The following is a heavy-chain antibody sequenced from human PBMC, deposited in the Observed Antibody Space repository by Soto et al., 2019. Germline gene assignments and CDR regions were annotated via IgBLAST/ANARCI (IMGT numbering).Heavy chain of an antibody. D-gene: IGHD2-2*01. CDR2: INPSGGST. CDR3: ARRDRYCSSTSCYLGNFDY. Sequence: GASVKVSCKASGYTFTSYYMHWVRQAPGQGLEWMGIINPSGGSTSYAQKFQGRVTMTRDTSTSTAYMELSSLRSEDTAVYYCARRDRYCSSTSCYLGNFDYWGQGTLVTVSS. J-gene: IGHJ4*02. CDR1: GYTFTSYY. V-gene: IGHV1-46*01.